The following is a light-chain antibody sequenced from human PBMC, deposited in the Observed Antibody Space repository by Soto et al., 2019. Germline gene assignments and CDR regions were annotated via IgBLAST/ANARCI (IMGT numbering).Light chain of an antibody. J-gene: IGKJ5*01. CDR1: QSISSY. CDR3: QQRSNWSIA. CDR2: DAS. V-gene: IGKV3-11*01. Sequence: EIVLPQSPDTLSLSPGERATHSCRASQSISSYLAWYQQKPGQAPRLLIYDASESATGIPARFSGGGSETDFTRTTSTLEPEDFGVYYCQQRSNWSIAFGQGTRVEIK.